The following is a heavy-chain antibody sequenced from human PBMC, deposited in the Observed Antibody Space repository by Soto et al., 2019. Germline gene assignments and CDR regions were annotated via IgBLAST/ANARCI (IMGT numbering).Heavy chain of an antibody. CDR2: IIPIFGTA. CDR3: ATLKPVLGNYYYYYGMDV. J-gene: IGHJ6*02. Sequence: GASVKVCCKASGGTFSSYAISWVRQAPVQGLEWMGGIIPIFGTANYAQKFQGRVTITADKSTSTAYMELSSLRSEDTAVYYCATLKPVLGNYYYYYGMDVWGQGTTVTVSS. V-gene: IGHV1-69*06. CDR1: GGTFSSYA.